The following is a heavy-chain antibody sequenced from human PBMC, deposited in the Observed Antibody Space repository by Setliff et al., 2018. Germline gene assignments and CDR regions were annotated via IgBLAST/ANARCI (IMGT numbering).Heavy chain of an antibody. CDR1: GFTFDVYD. J-gene: IGHJ4*02. Sequence: PGGSLRLSCAASGFTFDVYDLNWVRQAPGKGLEWVSSINWNGDRTGYADSVKGRFTISRDNAKNSLYLQMNRLRAEDTALYYCAKDRSRDYADSSGYDHWGQGTLVTVSS. CDR3: AKDRSRDYADSSGYDH. V-gene: IGHV3-20*04. CDR2: INWNGDRT. D-gene: IGHD3-22*01.